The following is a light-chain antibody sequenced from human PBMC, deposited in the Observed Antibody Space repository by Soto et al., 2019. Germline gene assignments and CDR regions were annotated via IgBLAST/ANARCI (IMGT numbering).Light chain of an antibody. CDR1: QSVGSN. J-gene: IGKJ2*01. V-gene: IGKV3-15*01. CDR3: QQYNYWYT. CDR2: GAS. Sequence: EIVMTQSPATLSVSPGERATLSCRASQSVGSNLAWYQQKPGQAPRLLIYGASTSATGVPARFSGSGSGTEFTLTVSSLQSGDFADYYCQQYNYWYTFGQGTKLEIK.